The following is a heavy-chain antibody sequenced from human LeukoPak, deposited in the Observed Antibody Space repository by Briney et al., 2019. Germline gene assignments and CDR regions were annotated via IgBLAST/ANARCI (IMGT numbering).Heavy chain of an antibody. Sequence: PSQTLSLTCTVSGGSISSGDYYWSWIRQPPGKGLEWIGYIYCSGSTYYNPSLKRRVTISVDTSKDQFSLKLSSVTAADTAVYYCARAADYYDSSGSLTPLDYWGQGTLVTVSS. CDR1: GGSISSGDYY. CDR3: ARAADYYDSSGSLTPLDY. V-gene: IGHV4-30-4*01. D-gene: IGHD3-22*01. CDR2: IYCSGST. J-gene: IGHJ4*02.